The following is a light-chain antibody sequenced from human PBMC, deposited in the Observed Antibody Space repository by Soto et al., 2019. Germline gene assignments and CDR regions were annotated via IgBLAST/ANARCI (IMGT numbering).Light chain of an antibody. V-gene: IGKV1-6*01. Sequence: IQMTQSPSSLSASVGDSITITCRASQGVRDDVGWYQQKPGKAPKLLIYSASTLQSGVPSRFSGSGSGTDFSLTIGGLQPEDFAAYCCLQENSYPLTFGGGTKVEIK. J-gene: IGKJ4*01. CDR2: SAS. CDR3: LQENSYPLT. CDR1: QGVRDD.